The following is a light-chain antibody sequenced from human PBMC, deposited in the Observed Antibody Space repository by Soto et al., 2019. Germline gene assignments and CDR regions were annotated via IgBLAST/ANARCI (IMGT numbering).Light chain of an antibody. CDR3: QQYNNWPHWT. V-gene: IGKV3-15*01. CDR1: QSVSTN. J-gene: IGKJ1*01. Sequence: EIVMTQSPATLSVSPGERATVSCRASQSVSTNLAWYQQKPGQSPRLLVYGAHTRATGIPARFSGSGSGTEFTLTITSLQSEDSAVYYCQQYNNWPHWTFGQGTKVEIK. CDR2: GAH.